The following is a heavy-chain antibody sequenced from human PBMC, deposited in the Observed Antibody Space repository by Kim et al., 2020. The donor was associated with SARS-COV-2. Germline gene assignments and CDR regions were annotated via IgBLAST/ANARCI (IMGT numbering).Heavy chain of an antibody. V-gene: IGHV4-39*06. D-gene: IGHD1-26*01. CDR3: AVGRGIIGARYFDY. J-gene: IGHJ4*03. CDR2: VYYSGIT. CDR1: GASVGSSYYY. Sequence: SETLSLTCTVSGASVGSSYYYWGWFRQPPGKGLEWIASVYYSGITYIQPSLKSRVTISLDRSKNQMPLQLSSVTAADTAVYYCAVGRGIIGARYFDYWG.